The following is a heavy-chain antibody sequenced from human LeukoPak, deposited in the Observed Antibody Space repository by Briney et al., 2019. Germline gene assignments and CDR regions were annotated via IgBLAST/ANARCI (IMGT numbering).Heavy chain of an antibody. Sequence: GGSLRLSCAASGFIFHTYDMSWVRQAPGKGLEWVSSISSSSSYIYYADSVKGRFTISRDNAKNSLYLQMNSLRAEDTAVYYCARVHPHFAFDIWGQGTMVTVSS. CDR2: ISSSSSYI. J-gene: IGHJ3*02. V-gene: IGHV3-21*01. CDR1: GFIFHTYD. CDR3: ARVHPHFAFDI.